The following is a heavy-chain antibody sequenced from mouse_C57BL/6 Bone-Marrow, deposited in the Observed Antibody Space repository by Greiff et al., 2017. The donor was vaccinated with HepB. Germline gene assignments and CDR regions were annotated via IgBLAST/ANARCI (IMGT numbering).Heavy chain of an antibody. D-gene: IGHD2-1*01. V-gene: IGHV1-81*01. CDR2: IYPRSGNT. J-gene: IGHJ3*01. CDR1: GYTLTSYG. Sequence: VQLQESGAELARPGASVKLSCKASGYTLTSYGISWVKQRTGQGLEWIGEIYPRSGNTYYNEKFKGKATLTADKSSSTAYMELRSLTAEDSAVYFCAREINYLFAYWGQGTLVTVSA. CDR3: AREINYLFAY.